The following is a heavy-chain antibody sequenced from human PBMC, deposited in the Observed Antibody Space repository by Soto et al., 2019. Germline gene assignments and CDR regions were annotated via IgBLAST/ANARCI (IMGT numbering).Heavy chain of an antibody. J-gene: IGHJ4*02. CDR1: GFTFGDYI. Sequence: QSGGSLRLSCTTSGFTFGDYIMNWVRQAPGKGLEWVGFIRSKAYGGTTEYAASVKGRFTISRDDSKNIAYLQMNSLTTEDTGLYYCTRAWYRCGGDCFPAFDYWGQGTPVTVSS. D-gene: IGHD2-21*02. CDR2: IRSKAYGGTT. V-gene: IGHV3-49*04. CDR3: TRAWYRCGGDCFPAFDY.